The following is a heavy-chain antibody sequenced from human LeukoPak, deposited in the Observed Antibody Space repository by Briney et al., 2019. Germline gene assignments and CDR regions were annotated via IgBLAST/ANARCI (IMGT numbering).Heavy chain of an antibody. CDR1: GFTFDDYA. CDR3: AKDIYYGSGSPYGMDV. J-gene: IGHJ6*02. Sequence: GGSLRLSCAASGFTFDDYAMHWVRQAPWKGLEWVSGISWNSGSIGYADSVKGRFTISRDNAKNSLYLQMNSLRAEDTALYYCAKDIYYGSGSPYGMDVWGQGTTVTVSS. D-gene: IGHD3-10*01. CDR2: ISWNSGSI. V-gene: IGHV3-9*01.